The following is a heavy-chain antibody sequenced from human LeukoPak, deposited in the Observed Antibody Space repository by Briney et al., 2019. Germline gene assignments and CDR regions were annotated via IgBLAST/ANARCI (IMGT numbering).Heavy chain of an antibody. CDR1: GFTFSSYG. J-gene: IGHJ5*02. Sequence: GGSLRLSCAASGFTFSSYGMSWVRQAPGKGLEWVSAISGSGSSTYYADSVKGRFTISRDNSKNTLYLQMNSLRVEDTAVYYCASHDWFDPWGHGTLVTVSS. CDR2: ISGSGSST. CDR3: ASHDWFDP. V-gene: IGHV3-23*01. D-gene: IGHD3-3*01.